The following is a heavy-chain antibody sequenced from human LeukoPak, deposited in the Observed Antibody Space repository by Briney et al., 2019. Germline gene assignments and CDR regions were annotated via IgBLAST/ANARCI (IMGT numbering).Heavy chain of an antibody. CDR2: ISGAST. D-gene: IGHD5/OR15-5a*01. CDR3: ASRRVAVPSTRAFDY. Sequence: PGRSLRLSCAGSGFSFSSYGMNWVRQAPGKGLEWVSCISGASTYYADSVKGRFTISTDSAKNSLYLQMNSLRAEDTALYYCASRRVAVPSTRAFDYWGQGTLVTVST. V-gene: IGHV3-48*04. J-gene: IGHJ4*02. CDR1: GFSFSSYG.